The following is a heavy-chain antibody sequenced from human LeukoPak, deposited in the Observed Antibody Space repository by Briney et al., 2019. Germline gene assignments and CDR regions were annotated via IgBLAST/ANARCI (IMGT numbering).Heavy chain of an antibody. J-gene: IGHJ5*02. CDR1: GWSFNDYY. CDR3: ARGQVPAARGYNWFDP. D-gene: IGHD2-2*01. Sequence: SETLSLTCAVYGWSFNDYYWNWIRQPPGRGLEWIGEINARGDTNYNPSLKSRVNISVDTSKKQFSLRLTSMIAADTALYYCARGQVPAARGYNWFDPWGQGTLITVSS. CDR2: INARGDT. V-gene: IGHV4-34*01.